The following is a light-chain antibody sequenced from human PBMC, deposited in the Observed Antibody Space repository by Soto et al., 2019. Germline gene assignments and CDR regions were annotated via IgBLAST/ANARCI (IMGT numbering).Light chain of an antibody. CDR3: SSYAGITPYV. CDR2: EVS. Sequence: QSVLTQPPSASGSPGQSVTISCTRTSSDVGGYTYVSWYQQHPGKAPKLMIYEVSKRPSGVPDRFSGSKSGNTASLTVSGLQAEDEADYYCSSYAGITPYVFGTGTKVTVL. J-gene: IGLJ1*01. CDR1: SSDVGGYTY. V-gene: IGLV2-8*01.